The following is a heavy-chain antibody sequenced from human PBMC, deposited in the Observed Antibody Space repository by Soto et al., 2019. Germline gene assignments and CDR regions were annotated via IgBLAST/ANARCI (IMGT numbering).Heavy chain of an antibody. V-gene: IGHV1-69*12. CDR1: GGTFSSYA. D-gene: IGHD5-18*01. CDR3: ARVPLEMVTTTDYYNYGMDV. Sequence: QVQLVQSGTEVKKPGSSVKVSCKASGGTFSSYAINWVRQAPGQGLEWMGGIIPIFGTANYAQKFQGRVTITADESTITAYMELSSLRSEDTAVYYCARVPLEMVTTTDYYNYGMDVWGQGTTVTVSS. J-gene: IGHJ6*02. CDR2: IIPIFGTA.